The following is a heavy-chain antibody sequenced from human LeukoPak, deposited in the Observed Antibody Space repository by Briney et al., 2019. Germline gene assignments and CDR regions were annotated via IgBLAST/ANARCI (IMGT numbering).Heavy chain of an antibody. J-gene: IGHJ6*03. CDR1: GFTFSGSA. V-gene: IGHV3-73*01. CDR3: TRSGCTNGVCQDYYYYYYMDV. CDR2: IRSKANSYAT. D-gene: IGHD2-8*01. Sequence: GGSLKLSCAASGFTFSGSAMHWVRQASGHGLKWVGRIRSKANSYATVYAASVKGRFTISRDDSKNTAYLQMNSLKTEDTAVYYCTRSGCTNGVCQDYYYYYYMDVWGKGTTVTVSS.